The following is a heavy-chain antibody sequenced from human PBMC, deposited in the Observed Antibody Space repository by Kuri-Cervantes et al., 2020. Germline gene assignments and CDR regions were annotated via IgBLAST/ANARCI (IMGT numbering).Heavy chain of an antibody. V-gene: IGHV3-11*04. CDR3: AREGPPLYSDAFDI. D-gene: IGHD2-8*01. CDR2: ISSSGSTI. CDR1: GFTFSDYY. J-gene: IGHJ3*02. Sequence: GGSLRLSCAASGFTFSDYYMSWIRQAPGKGLEWVSYISSSGSTIYYADSVEGRFTISRDNAKNTLYLQMNSLRAEDTAVYYCAREGPPLYSDAFDIWGQGTMVTVSS.